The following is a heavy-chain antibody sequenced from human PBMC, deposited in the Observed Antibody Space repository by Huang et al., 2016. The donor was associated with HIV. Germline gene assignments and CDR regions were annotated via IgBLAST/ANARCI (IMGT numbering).Heavy chain of an antibody. Sequence: QVQLVQSGAEVKKPGSSVRVSCEVSGGTFSSYAINWVRQAPGQGLGWMGGSIPIFGRPNYAQEFQGRGTITADESTSTAYMELSSLRSDDTAVYYCARDRKYDNAWYWFDPWGQGTLVTVSS. V-gene: IGHV1-69*01. CDR3: ARDRKYDNAWYWFDP. CDR1: GGTFSSYA. CDR2: SIPIFGRP. J-gene: IGHJ5*02. D-gene: IGHD1-1*01.